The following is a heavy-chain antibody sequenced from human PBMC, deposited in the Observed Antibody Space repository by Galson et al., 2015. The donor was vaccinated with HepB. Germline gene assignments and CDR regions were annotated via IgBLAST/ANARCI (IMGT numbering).Heavy chain of an antibody. J-gene: IGHJ2*01. D-gene: IGHD3-9*01. CDR3: TRDQSSVFDILTASYNWYFDL. Sequence: SLRLSCAASGFTLSSHWMHWVRQAPGKRLVWVARIDAAGMSTAYADSVTGRFTIARDNAKNTLYLQMNSLRAEDTAVYFCTRDQSSVFDILTASYNWYFDLWGRGTLVTVSS. V-gene: IGHV3-74*01. CDR1: GFTLSSHW. CDR2: IDAAGMST.